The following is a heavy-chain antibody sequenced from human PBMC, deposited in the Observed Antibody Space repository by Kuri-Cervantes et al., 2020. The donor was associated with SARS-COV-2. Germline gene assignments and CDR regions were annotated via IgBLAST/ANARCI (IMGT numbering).Heavy chain of an antibody. V-gene: IGHV5-51*01. Sequence: KVSCKGSGYSFTSYWIGWVRQLPGKGLEWMGIIYPGDSDTRYSPSFQGQVTISADKSISTAYLQWSSLKASDTAMYYCARLPLDWYRLDCWGQGTLVTVSS. CDR1: GYSFTSYW. CDR2: IYPGDSDT. CDR3: ARLPLDWYRLDC. D-gene: IGHD3-9*01. J-gene: IGHJ4*02.